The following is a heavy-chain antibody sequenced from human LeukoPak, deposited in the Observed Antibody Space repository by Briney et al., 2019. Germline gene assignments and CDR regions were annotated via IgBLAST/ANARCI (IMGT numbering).Heavy chain of an antibody. D-gene: IGHD3-3*01. Sequence: GGSLRLSCAASGFTFSSYWMSWVLQAPGKGLEWVANIKQDGSEKYYVDSVKGRFTISRDNAKNSLYLQMNSLRAEDTAVYYCARDSTLRFLEWLAIDYWGQGTLVTVSS. V-gene: IGHV3-7*01. CDR2: IKQDGSEK. CDR3: ARDSTLRFLEWLAIDY. J-gene: IGHJ4*02. CDR1: GFTFSSYW.